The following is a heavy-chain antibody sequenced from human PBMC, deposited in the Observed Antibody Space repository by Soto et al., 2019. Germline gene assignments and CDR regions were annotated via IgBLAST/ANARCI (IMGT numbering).Heavy chain of an antibody. V-gene: IGHV3-30*18. J-gene: IGHJ4*02. CDR1: GFTFSSYG. D-gene: IGHD3-22*01. CDR2: ISYDGSNK. CDR3: ANDPYYYDSSVREYYFDY. Sequence: QVQLVESGGGVAQPGRSLRLSCAASGFTFSSYGMHWVRQAPGKGLEWVAVISYDGSNKYYADSVKGRFTISRDNSKNTLYLQMNSLRAEDTAEYYCANDPYYYDSSVREYYFDYWGQGTLVTVSS.